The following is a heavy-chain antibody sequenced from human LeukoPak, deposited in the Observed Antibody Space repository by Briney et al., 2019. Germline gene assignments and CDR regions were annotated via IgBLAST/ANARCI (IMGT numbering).Heavy chain of an antibody. J-gene: IGHJ4*02. CDR3: PRGHSADGSSTSCYKGFDY. CDR2: INHSGST. CDR1: GYSISSGSY. Sequence: SETLSLTCAVSGYSISSGSYWGWIRQPPGKGLEWIGEINHSGSTNYNPSLKSRVTISVDTSKNQFSLKLSSVTAADTAVYYCPRGHSADGSSTSCYKGFDYWGQGTLFTVSS. D-gene: IGHD2-2*02. V-gene: IGHV4-38-2*01.